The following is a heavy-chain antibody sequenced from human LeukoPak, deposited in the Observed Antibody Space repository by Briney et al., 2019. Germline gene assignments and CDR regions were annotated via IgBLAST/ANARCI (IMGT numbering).Heavy chain of an antibody. CDR2: IIPILGIA. CDR3: ARPYSGYQSYYYYGMDV. J-gene: IGHJ6*02. D-gene: IGHD5-12*01. V-gene: IGHV1-69*04. Sequence: GASVKVSCKASGGTFSSYAISWVRQAPGQGLEWMGRIIPILGIANYAQKFQGRVTITADKSTSTAYMELSSLRSEDTAVYYCARPYSGYQSYYYYGMDVWGQGTTVTVSS. CDR1: GGTFSSYA.